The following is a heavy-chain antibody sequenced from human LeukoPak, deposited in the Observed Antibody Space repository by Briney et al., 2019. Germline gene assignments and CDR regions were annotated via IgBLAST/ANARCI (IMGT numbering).Heavy chain of an antibody. V-gene: IGHV3-23*01. J-gene: IGHJ4*02. Sequence: PGGSLRLSCAASGFTFSSYAMSWVRQAPGKGLEWVSGISGSGGSTNYADSVKGRFTISRDNSKNTVYLQMNSLRAEDTAVYYCAKTPSDSSGYFDYWGQGTLVTVS. CDR1: GFTFSSYA. D-gene: IGHD3-22*01. CDR3: AKTPSDSSGYFDY. CDR2: ISGSGGST.